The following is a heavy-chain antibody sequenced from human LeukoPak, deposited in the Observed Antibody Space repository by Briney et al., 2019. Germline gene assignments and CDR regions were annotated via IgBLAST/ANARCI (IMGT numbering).Heavy chain of an antibody. CDR3: ARASHRSWIQLWSSSDDASDI. V-gene: IGHV1-2*02. Sequence: GASVKVSCKASGYTFTGYYMHWVRQAPGQGLEWMGWINPNSGGTNYAQKFQGRVTMTRDTSISTAYMELSSLRSEDTAVYYCARASHRSWIQLWSSSDDASDIWGQGTMVTVSP. CDR2: INPNSGGT. CDR1: GYTFTGYY. D-gene: IGHD5-18*01. J-gene: IGHJ3*02.